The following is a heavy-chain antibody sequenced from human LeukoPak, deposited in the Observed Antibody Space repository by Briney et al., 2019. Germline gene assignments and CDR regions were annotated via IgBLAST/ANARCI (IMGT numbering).Heavy chain of an antibody. CDR2: LSYDGNNK. CDR3: ARASYYFDSSDSKGAFDI. Sequence: GGSLRLSCSASGFRFSSYAMNWVRQGPGKGLKWVALLSYDGNNKFYADSVKGRFTISRDNSKNMLYLLMNSLRPVDTALFYCARASYYFDSSDSKGAFDIWGQGTVVTVSS. J-gene: IGHJ3*02. D-gene: IGHD3-22*01. CDR1: GFRFSSYA. V-gene: IGHV3-30*01.